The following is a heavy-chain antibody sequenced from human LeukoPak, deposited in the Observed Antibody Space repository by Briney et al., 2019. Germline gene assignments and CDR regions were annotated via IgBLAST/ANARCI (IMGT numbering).Heavy chain of an antibody. V-gene: IGHV3-23*01. CDR3: AKHLAYSSGWYYFDY. CDR1: GFTFSSYA. J-gene: IGHJ4*02. Sequence: GGSLRLSCAAPGFTFSSYAMSWVRQAPGKGLEWVSAISGSGGGTYYADSVKGRFTISRDNSKNTLYLQINSLRAEDTAVYYCAKHLAYSSGWYYFDYWGQGTLVTVSS. D-gene: IGHD6-19*01. CDR2: ISGSGGGT.